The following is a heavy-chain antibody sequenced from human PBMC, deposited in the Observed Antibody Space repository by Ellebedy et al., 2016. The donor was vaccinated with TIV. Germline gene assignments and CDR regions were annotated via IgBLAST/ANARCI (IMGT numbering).Heavy chain of an antibody. V-gene: IGHV5-51*01. J-gene: IGHJ4*02. Sequence: GESLKISCKGSGYSFTSYWIVWVRQMPGKGLEWRAMIYPGDSDTRYSPSFQGQVTISADKSLSTAYLQWSSLKASDTAMYYCARRENILTGYSLNYWGQGTLVTVSS. D-gene: IGHD3-9*01. CDR1: GYSFTSYW. CDR2: IYPGDSDT. CDR3: ARRENILTGYSLNY.